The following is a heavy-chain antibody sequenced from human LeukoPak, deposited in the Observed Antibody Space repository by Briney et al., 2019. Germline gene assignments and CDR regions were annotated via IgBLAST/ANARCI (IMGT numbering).Heavy chain of an antibody. J-gene: IGHJ4*02. CDR3: ARTINDLIPAAPKFYFDY. V-gene: IGHV3-11*01. D-gene: IGHD2-2*01. CDR2: ISSSGSTI. CDR1: GFTSSDYY. Sequence: PGGSLRLSCAASGFTSSDYYMSWIRQAPGKGLEWVSYISSSGSTIYYADSVKGRFTISRDNAKNSLYLQMNSLRAEDTAVYYCARTINDLIPAAPKFYFDYWGQGTLVTVSS.